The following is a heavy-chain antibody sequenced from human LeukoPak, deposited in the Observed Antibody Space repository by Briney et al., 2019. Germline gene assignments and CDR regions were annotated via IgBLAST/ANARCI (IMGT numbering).Heavy chain of an antibody. J-gene: IGHJ4*02. D-gene: IGHD3-10*01. CDR1: GFTFSSYG. CDR2: ISNDGINK. CDR3: AKDGYCGSGTYPDY. Sequence: GGSLRLSCAASGFTFSSYGMNWVRQAPGKGLEWVAVISNDGINKYYADSVKGRFTISRDNSKNTLYLQMNSLRAEDAAVYYCAKDGYCGSGTYPDYWGQGTLVTVSS. V-gene: IGHV3-30*18.